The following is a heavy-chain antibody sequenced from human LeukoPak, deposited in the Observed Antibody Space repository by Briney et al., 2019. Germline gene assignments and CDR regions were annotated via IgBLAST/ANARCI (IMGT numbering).Heavy chain of an antibody. D-gene: IGHD3-3*01. CDR3: ARDGSFWRGYPYYFDY. V-gene: IGHV3-33*08. J-gene: IGHJ4*02. Sequence: PGGSLRLSCAASGFTFSIYAMNWVRQAPGKGLEWVAIIWYDGSNKYYADSVKGRFTISRDNSKNTLYLQVNSLRAEDTAVYYCARDGSFWRGYPYYFDYWGQGTLVTVSS. CDR1: GFTFSIYA. CDR2: IWYDGSNK.